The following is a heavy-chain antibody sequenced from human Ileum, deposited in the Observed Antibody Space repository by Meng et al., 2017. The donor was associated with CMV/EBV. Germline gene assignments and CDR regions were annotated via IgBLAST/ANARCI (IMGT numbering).Heavy chain of an antibody. J-gene: IGHJ4*02. Sequence: GGASSSNNYYWGWIRQPPGKGLEWIGSIYYSGSTYYNPALKSRVTISVDTSKNQFSLKLSSVTAADTAVYYCARQPLSNIAARNNYWGQGTLVTVSS. V-gene: IGHV4-39*01. D-gene: IGHD6-6*01. CDR2: IYYSGST. CDR1: GGASSSNNYY. CDR3: ARQPLSNIAARNNY.